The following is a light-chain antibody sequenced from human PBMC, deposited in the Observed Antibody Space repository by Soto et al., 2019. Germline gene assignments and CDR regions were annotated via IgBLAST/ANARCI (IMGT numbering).Light chain of an antibody. J-gene: IGKJ1*01. CDR1: QSVRSDY. CDR2: GAS. CDR3: QQYGSSSWT. V-gene: IGKV3-20*01. Sequence: EIVLTQSPGTLSLSPGERATLSCRASQSVRSDYLAWYQQKPGQAPRLHIYGASTRATGIPDRFTGSGSGTDFTLTIGRLEPEDFAVYYCQQYGSSSWTFGQGTKVDIK.